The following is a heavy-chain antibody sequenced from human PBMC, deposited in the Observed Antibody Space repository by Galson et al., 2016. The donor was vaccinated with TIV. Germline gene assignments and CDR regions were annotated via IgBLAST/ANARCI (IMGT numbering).Heavy chain of an antibody. D-gene: IGHD2-21*02. J-gene: IGHJ5*02. CDR2: INPSGGDT. CDR1: GYIFTKSY. Sequence: SVKVSCKASGYIFTKSYIHWVRQAPGKGLEWMGIINPSGGDTRYAQKFQGRVTMTRDTSTNTVYMELTSLTSEDTAVYYCAREWGNRMVTDSWRPAREFDPWGQGTLVTVSS. V-gene: IGHV1-46*01. CDR3: AREWGNRMVTDSWRPAREFDP.